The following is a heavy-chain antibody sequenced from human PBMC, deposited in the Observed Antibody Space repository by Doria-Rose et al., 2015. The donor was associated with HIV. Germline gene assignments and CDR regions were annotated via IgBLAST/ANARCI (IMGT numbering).Heavy chain of an antibody. CDR1: GVSLSSPGMG. V-gene: IGHV2-26*01. Sequence: QVQLVQSGPVLVKPTETLTLTCTVSGVSLSSPGMGVSWIRQPPGNALEWLANIFSDDERFYKTSLKSRLTISRGTSKSQVVLTMTDMDPVDTATYYCARIKSSRWYHKYYFDFWGQGTLVIVSA. CDR2: IFSDDER. J-gene: IGHJ4*02. CDR3: ARIKSSRWYHKYYFDF. D-gene: IGHD6-13*01.